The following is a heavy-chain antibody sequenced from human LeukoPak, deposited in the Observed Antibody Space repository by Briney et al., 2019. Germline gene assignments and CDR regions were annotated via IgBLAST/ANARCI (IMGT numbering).Heavy chain of an antibody. Sequence: GASVKVSCKASGYTFTSYDINWVRQATGQGLEWMGWISAYNGNTNHAQKLQGRVTMTTDTSTSTAYMELRGLRSDDTAVYYCARSLRDSGSYGDFDYWGQGTLVTVSS. J-gene: IGHJ4*02. CDR3: ARSLRDSGSYGDFDY. V-gene: IGHV1-18*01. D-gene: IGHD1-26*01. CDR2: ISAYNGNT. CDR1: GYTFTSYD.